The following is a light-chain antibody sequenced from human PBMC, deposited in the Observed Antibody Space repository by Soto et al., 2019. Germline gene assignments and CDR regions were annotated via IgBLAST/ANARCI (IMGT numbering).Light chain of an antibody. V-gene: IGKV3-15*01. Sequence: IVMTQSPDTLSVSPGDRATLTCRASESVRNNLAWYQRRPGQAPRLLIYGASTRATGIPARFSGSGSGTEFTLTISSLPFEDFAVYYCQQYVNWPPWTFGQGTKVEIK. CDR3: QQYVNWPPWT. J-gene: IGKJ1*01. CDR1: ESVRNN. CDR2: GAS.